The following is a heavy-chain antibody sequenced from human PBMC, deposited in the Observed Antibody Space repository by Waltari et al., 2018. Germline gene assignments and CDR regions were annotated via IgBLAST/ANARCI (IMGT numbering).Heavy chain of an antibody. V-gene: IGHV3-23*01. CDR3: AKAALDYYGSGAYFDH. D-gene: IGHD3-10*01. J-gene: IGHJ4*02. CDR2: ISISGT. Sequence: EVQLLQSGGGLVQPGGSLRLAWAASGFTFSNYAMAWVRQTPGKGLEWVSGISISGTYYADSVKGRLTLSRDNSKDTLDLQMNSLRADDTAVYYCAKAALDYYGSGAYFDHWGQGALVTVSS. CDR1: GFTFSNYA.